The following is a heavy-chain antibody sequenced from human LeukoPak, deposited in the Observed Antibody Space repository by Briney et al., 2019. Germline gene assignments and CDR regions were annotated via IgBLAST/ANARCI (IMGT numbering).Heavy chain of an antibody. CDR3: AREYFGSGSYYNYFDY. Sequence: SETLSLTCTVSGGSIGSYYWSWIRQPAGKGLEWIGRIYTSGSTNYNPSLKSRVTMSVDTSKNQFSLKLSSVTAADTAVYYCAREYFGSGSYYNYFDYWGQGTLVTVSS. J-gene: IGHJ4*02. CDR1: GGSIGSYY. CDR2: IYTSGST. D-gene: IGHD3-10*01. V-gene: IGHV4-4*07.